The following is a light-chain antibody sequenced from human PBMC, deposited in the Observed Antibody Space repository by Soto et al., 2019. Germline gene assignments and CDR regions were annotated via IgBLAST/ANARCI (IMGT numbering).Light chain of an antibody. CDR2: DNN. Sequence: QSVLTQPPSVSAAPGQKVTISCSGSSSNIGKNYVSWYQQVPGTAPRLLIYDNNKRPSGIPDRFSGSNSGTSATLGITGLQTGDEADYYCGTWDNTLSAGVFGGGTKVTVL. CDR1: SSNIGKNY. J-gene: IGLJ2*01. V-gene: IGLV1-51*01. CDR3: GTWDNTLSAGV.